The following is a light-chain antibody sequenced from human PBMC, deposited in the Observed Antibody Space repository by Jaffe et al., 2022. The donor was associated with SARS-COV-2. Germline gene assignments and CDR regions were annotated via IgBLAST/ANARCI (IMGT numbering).Light chain of an antibody. Sequence: MVMTQSPATLSVSPGKRVTLSCRASQSISGNLTSNQWKPGQAPRLLIYAEPTRAAGFPARFSGSGSGTEFTLTISSLQSGDFAVDSCRQDNNWPGTFGQGTRLEIK. V-gene: IGKV3-15*01. CDR2: AEP. CDR1: QSISGN. CDR3: RQDNNWPGT. J-gene: IGKJ5*01.